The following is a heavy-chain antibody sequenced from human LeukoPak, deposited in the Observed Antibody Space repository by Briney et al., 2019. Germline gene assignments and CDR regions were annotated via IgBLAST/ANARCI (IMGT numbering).Heavy chain of an antibody. CDR1: GFTFSSYG. J-gene: IGHJ4*02. Sequence: GGSLRLSCAASGFTFSSYGMHWVRQAPGKGLEWVAFIRYDGSNKYYADSVKGRFTISRDNSKNTLYLQMSSLRAEDTAEYYCAKVGDYYGSGKYSNFDYWGQGTLVTVSS. CDR2: IRYDGSNK. CDR3: AKVGDYYGSGKYSNFDY. D-gene: IGHD3-10*01. V-gene: IGHV3-30*02.